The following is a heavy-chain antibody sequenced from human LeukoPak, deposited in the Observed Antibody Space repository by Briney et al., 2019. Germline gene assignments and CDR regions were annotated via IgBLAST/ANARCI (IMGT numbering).Heavy chain of an antibody. V-gene: IGHV1-2*04. CDR2: INPNSGGT. CDR3: ASSPGRVYGMDV. D-gene: IGHD1-26*01. J-gene: IGHJ6*02. Sequence: ASVKVSCKASGYTFTSYYMHWVRQAPGQGLEWMGWINPNSGGTNYAQKFQGWVTMTRDTSISTAYMELSRLRSDDTAVYYCASSPGRVYGMDVWGQGTTVTVSS. CDR1: GYTFTSYY.